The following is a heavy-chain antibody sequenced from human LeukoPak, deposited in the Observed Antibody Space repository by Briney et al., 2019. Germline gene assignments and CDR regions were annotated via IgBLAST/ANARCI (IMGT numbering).Heavy chain of an antibody. J-gene: IGHJ4*02. CDR1: GYTFTGYY. CDR3: ARAPSGSAVAGNFDY. V-gene: IGHV1-2*02. Sequence: GASVKVSCKASGYTFTGYYMHWVRQAPGQGLEWMGWINPNSGGTNYAQKFQGRVTMTRDTSISTAYMELSSLRSEDTAVYYCARAPSGSAVAGNFDYWGQGTLVTVSS. CDR2: INPNSGGT. D-gene: IGHD6-19*01.